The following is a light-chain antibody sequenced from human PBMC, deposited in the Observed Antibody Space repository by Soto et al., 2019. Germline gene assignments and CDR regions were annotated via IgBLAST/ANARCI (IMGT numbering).Light chain of an antibody. CDR2: DAS. Sequence: EVVLTQSPATLSLSPGERATLSFRASQSITNYLAWYQQKPGQAPRLLIYDASNRATGIPARFSGSGSGTDFTLTISSLEPEDFAVYYCQQRVHWPPLTFGGGTKVDI. J-gene: IGKJ4*01. CDR3: QQRVHWPPLT. CDR1: QSITNY. V-gene: IGKV3-11*01.